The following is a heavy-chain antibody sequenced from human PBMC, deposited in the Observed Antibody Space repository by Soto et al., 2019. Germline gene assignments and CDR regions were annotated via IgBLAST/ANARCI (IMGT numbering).Heavy chain of an antibody. CDR3: ARGLPVLEYSRHQLDY. D-gene: IGHD6-6*01. CDR2: INAGNGNT. Sequence: ASVKVSCKASGYTFTSYAMHWVRQAPGQRIEWMGWINAGNGNTKYSQKFQGRVTITRDTSASTAYMELSSLRSEDTVVYFCARGLPVLEYSRHQLDYWGQGTLVTVSS. CDR1: GYTFTSYA. J-gene: IGHJ4*02. V-gene: IGHV1-3*01.